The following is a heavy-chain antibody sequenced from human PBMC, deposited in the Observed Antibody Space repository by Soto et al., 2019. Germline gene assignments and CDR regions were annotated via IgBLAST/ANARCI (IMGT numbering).Heavy chain of an antibody. CDR3: ARATLNVDEALDY. J-gene: IGHJ4*02. CDR1: GGTFSSYT. D-gene: IGHD1-26*01. Sequence: QVQLVQSGAEVKKPGSSVKVSCKASGGTFSSYTISWVRQAPGQGLEWMGRIIPILGIANYALKFQGRVTIPVVKSTSTAHMEVGSLKCEDTAVYYGARATLNVDEALDYWGQGTLVTVSS. V-gene: IGHV1-69*02. CDR2: IIPILGIA.